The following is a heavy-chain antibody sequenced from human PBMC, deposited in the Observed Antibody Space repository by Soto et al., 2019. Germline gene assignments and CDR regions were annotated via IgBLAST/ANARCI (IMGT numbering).Heavy chain of an antibody. V-gene: IGHV3-23*01. J-gene: IGHJ1*01. CDR3: AIWVAGNSIFLQY. CDR2: ISETGAST. Sequence: PGGSLRLSCAASGFTFNNYAITWVRQDAERGLEWVSTISETGASTYYGDSVRGRFTISRDNSRSTAFLQMNSLRAEDTAVYFCAIWVAGNSIFLQYWGQGTLVTVSS. CDR1: GFTFNNYA. D-gene: IGHD2-21*01.